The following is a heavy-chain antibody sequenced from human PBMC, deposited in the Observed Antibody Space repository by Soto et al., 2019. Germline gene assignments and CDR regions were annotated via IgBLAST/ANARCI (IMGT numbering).Heavy chain of an antibody. CDR1: GYTFTSYG. CDR3: ARGSVWFGESTRGAFDI. J-gene: IGHJ3*02. Sequence: ASVKVSCKASGYTFTSYGISWVRQAPGQGLEWMGWISAYNGNTNYAQKLQGRVTMTTDTSTSTAYMELRSLRSDDTAVYYCARGSVWFGESTRGAFDIWGQGTMVTVSS. CDR2: ISAYNGNT. V-gene: IGHV1-18*01. D-gene: IGHD3-10*01.